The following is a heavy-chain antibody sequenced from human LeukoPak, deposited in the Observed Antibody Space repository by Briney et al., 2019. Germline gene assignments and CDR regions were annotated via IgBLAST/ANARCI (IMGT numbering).Heavy chain of an antibody. D-gene: IGHD2/OR15-2a*01. V-gene: IGHV3-74*01. CDR3: AREGPRGNSQFDY. Sequence: GGSLRLSCVVSGFTFSGNWMHWVRQGPGKGLMCVARIKKDGTYRDYADSVKGRLTISRDNSKNTLYLQMNSLRAEDTAIYYCAREGPRGNSQFDYWGQGTLVTVSS. CDR2: IKKDGTYR. J-gene: IGHJ4*02. CDR1: GFTFSGNW.